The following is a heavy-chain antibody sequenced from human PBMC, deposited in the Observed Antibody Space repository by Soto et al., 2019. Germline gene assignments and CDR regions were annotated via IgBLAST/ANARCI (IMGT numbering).Heavy chain of an antibody. CDR3: AKDLVPDYDILTGYPYYFDY. CDR2: ISGSGGST. CDR1: GFTFSSYA. D-gene: IGHD3-9*01. V-gene: IGHV3-23*01. J-gene: IGHJ4*02. Sequence: PGGSLRLCCAASGFTFSSYAISLVRQAPGKGLEWVSAISGSGGSTYYADSVKGRFTISRDNSKNTLYLQMNSLRAEDTAVYYCAKDLVPDYDILTGYPYYFDYWGQGTLVTVSS.